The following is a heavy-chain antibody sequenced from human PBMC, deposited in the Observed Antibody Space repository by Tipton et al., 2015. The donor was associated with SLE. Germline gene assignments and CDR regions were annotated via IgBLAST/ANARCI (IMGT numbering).Heavy chain of an antibody. V-gene: IGHV4-30-4*08. D-gene: IGHD3-10*01. CDR1: GGSISSGDYY. J-gene: IGHJ4*02. CDR3: ATALVVQGVIIGFDY. CDR2: IYYKGIT. Sequence: TLSLTCSVFGGSISSGDYYWSWIRQHPGKGLEWVGYIYYKGITNYNPSLESRVTISVDTSKNQFSLKLSSVTAADTAVYYCATALVVQGVIIGFDYWGQGTLVTVSS.